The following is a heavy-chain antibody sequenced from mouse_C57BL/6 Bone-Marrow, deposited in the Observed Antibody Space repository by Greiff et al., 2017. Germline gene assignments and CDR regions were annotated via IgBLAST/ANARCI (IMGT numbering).Heavy chain of an antibody. CDR2: IYPGSGST. V-gene: IGHV1-55*01. D-gene: IGHD2-3*01. CDR1: GYTFTSYW. J-gene: IGHJ2*01. Sequence: VQLQQPGAELVRPGTSVTLSCKASGYTFTSYWITWVKQRPGQGLEWIGDIYPGSGSTNYNEKFKSKATLTVDTSSSTAYMQLSSLTSEDSAVYYCAREGVYDYLDYWGQGTTLTVSS. CDR3: AREGVYDYLDY.